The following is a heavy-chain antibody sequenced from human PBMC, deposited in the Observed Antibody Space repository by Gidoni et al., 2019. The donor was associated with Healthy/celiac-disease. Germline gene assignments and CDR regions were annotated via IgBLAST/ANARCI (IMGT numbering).Heavy chain of an antibody. Sequence: KPSETLSLTCTVSGGSISSYYWSWIRQPPGKGLEWIGYIYYSGSTNYNPSLKSRVTISVDTSKNQFSLKLSSVTAADTAVYYCARDGGYSYGYLYYGMDVWGQGTTVTVSS. V-gene: IGHV4-59*01. D-gene: IGHD5-18*01. CDR3: ARDGGYSYGYLYYGMDV. CDR1: GGSISSYY. CDR2: IYYSGST. J-gene: IGHJ6*02.